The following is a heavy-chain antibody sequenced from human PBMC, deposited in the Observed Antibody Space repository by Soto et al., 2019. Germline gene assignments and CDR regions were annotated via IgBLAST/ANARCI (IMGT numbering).Heavy chain of an antibody. J-gene: IGHJ4*02. Sequence: QVQLVESGGGVVQPVRSLRLSCAASGFFFIAYGMHWVRQAPGKGLEWGAMIYYDGNNKYYADSVKGRFTISRDNSKNTLYIQKHSLSVEDTAVYYCARVGGTVPSDYWGQGTLVIVSS. CDR1: GFFFIAYG. CDR3: ARVGGTVPSDY. V-gene: IGHV3-33*01. CDR2: IYYDGNNK. D-gene: IGHD4-17*01.